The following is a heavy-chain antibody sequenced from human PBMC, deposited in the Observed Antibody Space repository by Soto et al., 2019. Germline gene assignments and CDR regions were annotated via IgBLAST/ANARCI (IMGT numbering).Heavy chain of an antibody. CDR3: AFIADPRGVDY. Sequence: ASVKVSCKASGYTFTSYYMHWVRQAPGQGLEWMGIINASGGSTSYAQKFQGRVTMTRDTSASTAYMELSSLRSEDTAVYYCAFIADPRGVDYWGQGTLVTVSS. CDR1: GYTFTSYY. J-gene: IGHJ4*02. V-gene: IGHV1-46*01. CDR2: INASGGST. D-gene: IGHD6-13*01.